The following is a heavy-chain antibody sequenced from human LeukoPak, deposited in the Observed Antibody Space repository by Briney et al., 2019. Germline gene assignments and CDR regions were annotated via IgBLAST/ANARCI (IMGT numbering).Heavy chain of an antibody. J-gene: IGHJ6*03. CDR2: IRFDGAES. D-gene: IGHD6-6*01. Sequence: GGSLRLSCAASGFTFSNYGMHWVRQSPGQGLEWVAFIRFDGAESFYTDSLKGRFTISRDNSKNTLYLQMNSLRAEDTAVYYCARGMSEYSSSSPTYYYYYYMDVWGKGTTVTVSS. CDR3: ARGMSEYSSSSPTYYYYYYMDV. CDR1: GFTFSNYG. V-gene: IGHV3-30*02.